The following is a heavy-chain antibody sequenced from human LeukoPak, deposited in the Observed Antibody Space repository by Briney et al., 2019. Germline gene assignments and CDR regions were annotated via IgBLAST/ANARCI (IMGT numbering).Heavy chain of an antibody. D-gene: IGHD3-16*01. J-gene: IGHJ3*02. Sequence: PGGSLRLSCAASGFTFSGSAMHWVRQAPGKGLEWVAVISYDGSNEYYADSVKGRFTISRDNSKNVLYLQMNSLRAEDTAVYYCARRRPSIADAGDLDIWGQGTMVTVSS. V-gene: IGHV3-30*04. CDR2: ISYDGSNE. CDR1: GFTFSGSA. CDR3: ARRRPSIADAGDLDI.